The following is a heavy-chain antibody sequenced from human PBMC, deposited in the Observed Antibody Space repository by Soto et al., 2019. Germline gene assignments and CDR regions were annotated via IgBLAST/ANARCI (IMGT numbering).Heavy chain of an antibody. V-gene: IGHV3-30*03. CDR3: ASSRYGIRAGMDV. J-gene: IGHJ6*02. CDR2: ISYDGSQK. D-gene: IGHD3-16*01. Sequence: GGSLRLSCEASGFTFSESGMHWVRQAPGKGLEWVTLISYDGSQKYYIDSVKGRFTISRDNSKNTLYLQMNSLRVEDTAVYYCASSRYGIRAGMDVWGQGTTVTVSS. CDR1: GFTFSESG.